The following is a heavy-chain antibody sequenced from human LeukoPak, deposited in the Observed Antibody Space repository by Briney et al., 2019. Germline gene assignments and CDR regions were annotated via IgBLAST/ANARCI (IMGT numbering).Heavy chain of an antibody. CDR1: GFSFSSYW. J-gene: IGHJ4*02. V-gene: IGHV3-74*01. Sequence: PGGSLRLSCGASGFSFSSYWMHWVRQAPGKGLMWVSRVNNDGSSTTYADSVEGRFTISRDNARNTLYLQMNSLGAEDTAVYYCARSSYPYYFDYWGQGTLVTVSS. CDR2: VNNDGSST. CDR3: ARSSYPYYFDY. D-gene: IGHD6-19*01.